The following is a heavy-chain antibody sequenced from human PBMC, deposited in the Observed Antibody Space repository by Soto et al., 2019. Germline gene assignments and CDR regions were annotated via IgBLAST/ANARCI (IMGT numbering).Heavy chain of an antibody. Sequence: EVQLVESGGGLIQPGGSLRLSCVVSGFTVSRTNYMSWVRQAPGKGLEWVSVIYPGGTTFYADSVKGRFTISRDNSKNTLYLQMNSLRAEDTAVYYCHGYGYWGQGTLVTVSS. J-gene: IGHJ4*02. D-gene: IGHD5-12*01. CDR2: IYPGGTT. CDR1: GFTVSRTNY. V-gene: IGHV3-53*01. CDR3: HGYGY.